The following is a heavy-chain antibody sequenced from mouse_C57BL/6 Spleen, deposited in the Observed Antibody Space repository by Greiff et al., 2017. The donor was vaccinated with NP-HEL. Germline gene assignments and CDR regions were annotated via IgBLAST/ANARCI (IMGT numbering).Heavy chain of an antibody. CDR3: ARDYYGSSYNFDY. CDR2: IYPGSGST. CDR1: GYTFTSYW. D-gene: IGHD1-1*01. Sequence: QVQLQQPGAELVKPGASVKMSCKASGYTFTSYWITWVKQRPGQGLEWIGDIYPGSGSTNYNEKFKSKATLTVDTSSSTAYMQLSSLTSEDSAVYYCARDYYGSSYNFDYWGQGTTLTVSS. V-gene: IGHV1-55*01. J-gene: IGHJ2*01.